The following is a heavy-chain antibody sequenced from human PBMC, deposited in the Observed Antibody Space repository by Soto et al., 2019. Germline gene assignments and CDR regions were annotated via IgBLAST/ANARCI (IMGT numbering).Heavy chain of an antibody. Sequence: QVQMVQSGAEVKKPGSSARVSCKVSGGTFSRHSISWVRQAPGQGLEWMGGIIPIFDATQYAQKFQGRLTITADESTTTFHMDLGGPRPEDTAIDYCARDLTSGRGSWGQGTLVTVS. CDR3: ARDLTSGRGS. CDR2: IIPIFDAT. J-gene: IGHJ5*02. CDR1: GGTFSRHS. V-gene: IGHV1-69*01. D-gene: IGHD3-10*01.